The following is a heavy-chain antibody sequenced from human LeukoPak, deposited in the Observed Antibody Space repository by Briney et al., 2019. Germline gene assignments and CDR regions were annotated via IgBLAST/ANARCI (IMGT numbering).Heavy chain of an antibody. D-gene: IGHD5-12*01. CDR1: GYSFTSYW. J-gene: IGHJ4*02. CDR3: ARHSLPDIVAPFDY. CDR2: IYPGDSDT. V-gene: IGHV5-51*01. Sequence: GESLKISCKGSGYSFTSYWIGWVRQMTGKGLEWMGIIYPGDSDTRYSPSFQGQVTISADTSISTAYLQWSSLKASDTAMYYCARHSLPDIVAPFDYWGQGTLVTVSS.